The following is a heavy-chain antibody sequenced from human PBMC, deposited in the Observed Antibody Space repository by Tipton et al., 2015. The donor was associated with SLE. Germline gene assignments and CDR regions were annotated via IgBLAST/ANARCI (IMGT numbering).Heavy chain of an antibody. J-gene: IGHJ3*02. CDR2: INHGGST. CDR3: ARDSPGDGAFDI. Sequence: TLSLTCAVYGGSFSGYYWSWIRQPPGKGLDWIGEINHGGSTNYDPSLKSRVTISVDTSKNQFSLKLSSVTAADTAVYYCARDSPGDGAFDIWGQGTMVTVSS. V-gene: IGHV4-34*01. D-gene: IGHD5-24*01. CDR1: GGSFSGYY.